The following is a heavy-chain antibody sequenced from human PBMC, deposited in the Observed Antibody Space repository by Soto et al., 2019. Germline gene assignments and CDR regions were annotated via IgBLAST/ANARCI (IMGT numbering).Heavy chain of an antibody. J-gene: IGHJ4*02. CDR3: AADVGGYIYGLARH. D-gene: IGHD4-17*01. CDR1: GYTNTELS. V-gene: IGHV1-24*01. Sequence: GASVKVCCKDSGYTNTELSMHWVRQDKKKGLEWMGGFDPEDGETIYAQMLQERVTISRDMSTSTAYLELSSLRPEDTAVYYCAADVGGYIYGLARHWGPGTRVT. CDR2: FDPEDGET.